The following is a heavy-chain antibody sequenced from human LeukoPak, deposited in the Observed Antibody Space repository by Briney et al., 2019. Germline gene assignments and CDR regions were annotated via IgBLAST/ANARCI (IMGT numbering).Heavy chain of an antibody. V-gene: IGHV1-2*02. J-gene: IGHJ5*02. CDR3: ARISPREGRNWFDP. Sequence: ASVKVSCKASGYTFTGYYMHWVRQAPGQGLEWMGWINPNSGGTNYAQKFQGRVTMTRDTSISTAYMELSRLRSDDTAVYYRARISPREGRNWFDPWGQGTLVTVSS. CDR2: INPNSGGT. CDR1: GYTFTGYY. D-gene: IGHD1-26*01.